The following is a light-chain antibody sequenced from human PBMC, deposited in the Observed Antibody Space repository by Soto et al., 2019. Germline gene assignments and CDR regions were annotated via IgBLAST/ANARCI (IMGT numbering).Light chain of an antibody. Sequence: EIVLTQSPATLSLSPGERATLSCRASQSVSSSLAWYQQKPGQAPRLLIYDASNRATGIPARFSGSGSGTDFTLTISSLEPDDFAVYYCQQRSNWLFGQGTRLEIK. V-gene: IGKV3-11*01. CDR1: QSVSSS. J-gene: IGKJ5*01. CDR2: DAS. CDR3: QQRSNWL.